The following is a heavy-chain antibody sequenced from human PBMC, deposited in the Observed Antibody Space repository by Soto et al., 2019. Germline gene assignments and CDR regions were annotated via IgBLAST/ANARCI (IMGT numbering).Heavy chain of an antibody. CDR3: DRMGALYAIVTNNWFDS. CDR1: GASISSDNYY. V-gene: IGHV4-30-4*01. J-gene: IGHJ5*01. D-gene: IGHD2-8*01. CDR2: VSDSGSA. Sequence: PSETLSLTCTVSGASISSDNYYWTWIRQPPGKGLEWIGYVSDSGSAYYNLSLKSRVTTSLDRSKNQISLYLSSMTAADTAVYYCDRMGALYAIVTNNWFDSWGQGTLVTVSS.